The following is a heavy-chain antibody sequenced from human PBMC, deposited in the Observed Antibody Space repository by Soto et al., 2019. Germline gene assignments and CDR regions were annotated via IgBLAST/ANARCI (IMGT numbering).Heavy chain of an antibody. CDR3: AKDGGSVCSGGTCYFQAPDY. CDR1: GFTFSIYA. V-gene: IGHV3-23*01. CDR2: IDGSGRNT. J-gene: IGHJ4*02. D-gene: IGHD2-15*01. Sequence: PGGSLRLSGAASGFTFSIYAMSWVLQAPWKGLEWVSGIDGSGRNTYYADSVKGRFTISRDNSKNTLSVQMNGLRVEDTALYYCAKDGGSVCSGGTCYFQAPDYWGQGTLVTVSS.